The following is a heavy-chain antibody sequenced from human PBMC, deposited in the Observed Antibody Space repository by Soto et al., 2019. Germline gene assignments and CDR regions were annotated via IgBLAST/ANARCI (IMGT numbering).Heavy chain of an antibody. D-gene: IGHD3-3*01. Sequence: QVQLQESRPGLVKPSQTLSLTCTVSGGSISSGAFYWSWIRQQPGKGLEFIWYIFSIGGTYYNPSLTSLVYISADTSKSQYSLRLRSVTAADTAVYYSARLWTGFYSALPTSFYYWGPGTLVTVSS. V-gene: IGHV4-31*01. CDR1: GGSISSGAFY. CDR3: ARLWTGFYSALPTSFYY. J-gene: IGHJ4*02. CDR2: IFSIGGT.